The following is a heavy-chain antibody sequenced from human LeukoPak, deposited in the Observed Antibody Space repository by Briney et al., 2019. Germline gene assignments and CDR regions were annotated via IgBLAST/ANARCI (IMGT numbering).Heavy chain of an antibody. Sequence: GGSLRLSCAASGFTFSSYSLNWVRQAPGRGLEWVSSISTSSSYIYYADSVKGRFTISRDDAQNSLYLQMNSLRADDTAVYYCAKDILAAGLFFDYWGQGTLVTVSS. CDR1: GFTFSSYS. J-gene: IGHJ4*02. V-gene: IGHV3-21*04. CDR3: AKDILAAGLFFDY. D-gene: IGHD6-13*01. CDR2: ISTSSSYI.